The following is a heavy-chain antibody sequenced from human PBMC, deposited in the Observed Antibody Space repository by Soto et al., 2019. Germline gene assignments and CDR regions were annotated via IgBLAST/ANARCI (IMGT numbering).Heavy chain of an antibody. J-gene: IGHJ6*03. Sequence: PGGSLRLSCAASGFTFSSYWMHWVRQAPGKGLVWVSRINSDGSSTSYADSVKGRFTISRDNAKNTLYLQMNSLRAEDTAVYYCAAGSSSWGKYYYYYMDVWGKGTTVTVSS. CDR2: INSDGSST. D-gene: IGHD6-13*01. CDR3: AAGSSSWGKYYYYYMDV. CDR1: GFTFSSYW. V-gene: IGHV3-74*01.